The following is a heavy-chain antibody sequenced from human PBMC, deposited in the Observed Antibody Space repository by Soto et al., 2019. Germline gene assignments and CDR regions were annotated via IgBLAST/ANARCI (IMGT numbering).Heavy chain of an antibody. V-gene: IGHV5-10-1*01. D-gene: IGHD2-15*01. CDR2: IDPSDSYT. CDR3: ATPRSGGSHYYYYYYVMDV. CDR1: GYSFTSYW. J-gene: IGHJ6*02. Sequence: GESLKISCKGSGYSFTSYWISWVRQMPGKGLEWMGRIDPSDSYTNYSPSFQGHVTISADKSISTAYLQWSSLKASDTAMYYCATPRSGGSHYYYYYYVMDVWGRGTTVTVSS.